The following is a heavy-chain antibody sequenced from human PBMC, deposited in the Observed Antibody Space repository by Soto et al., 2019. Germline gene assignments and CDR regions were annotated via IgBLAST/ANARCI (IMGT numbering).Heavy chain of an antibody. CDR3: ARDRDCTGVSCLYGLDV. CDR1: GGSISSGDYY. V-gene: IGHV4-30-4*01. D-gene: IGHD2-15*01. Sequence: PSETLSLTCTVSGGSISSGDYYWSWIRQPPGKGLEYIGYIFYSGSTYYNPSLKSRVTISLDTSKNQFSLKLTSVTAADTAVYYCARDRDCTGVSCLYGLDVWGQGTTVT. CDR2: IFYSGST. J-gene: IGHJ6*02.